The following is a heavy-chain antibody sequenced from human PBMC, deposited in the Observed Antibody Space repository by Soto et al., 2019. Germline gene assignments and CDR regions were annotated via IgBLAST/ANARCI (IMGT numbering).Heavy chain of an antibody. D-gene: IGHD3-10*01. V-gene: IGHV4-59*01. J-gene: IGHJ6*02. Sequence: SETLSLTCTVSGGSISSYYWSWIRQPPGKGLEWIGYIYYSGSTNYNPSLKSRVTISVDTSKNQFSLKLSSVTAADTAVYYCARDRGFMVTMVRGVVCYYYYGMDVWGQGTTVTVSS. CDR2: IYYSGST. CDR1: GGSISSYY. CDR3: ARDRGFMVTMVRGVVCYYYYGMDV.